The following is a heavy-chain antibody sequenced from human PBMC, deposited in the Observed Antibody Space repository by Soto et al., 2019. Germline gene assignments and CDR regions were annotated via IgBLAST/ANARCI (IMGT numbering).Heavy chain of an antibody. Sequence: GGSLRLSCAASGFTFSSYAMSWVRQAPGKGLEWVSAISGSGGSTYYADSVKGRFTISRDNSKNTLYLQMNSLRAEDTAVYYCAKDQPSYYGILTDYYFFAYRGQGSLVTVSA. D-gene: IGHD3-9*01. CDR2: ISGSGGST. J-gene: IGHJ4*02. V-gene: IGHV3-23*01. CDR1: GFTFSSYA. CDR3: AKDQPSYYGILTDYYFFAY.